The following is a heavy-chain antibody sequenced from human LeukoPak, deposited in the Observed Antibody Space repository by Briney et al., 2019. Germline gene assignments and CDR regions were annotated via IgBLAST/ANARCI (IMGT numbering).Heavy chain of an antibody. D-gene: IGHD1-26*01. CDR1: GGSFSGYY. CDR2: INHSGST. J-gene: IGHJ4*02. Sequence: PSETLSLTCAVYGGSFSGYYWSWIRQPPGKGLEWIGEINHSGSTNYNPSLKSRVTISVDKSKNQFSLKLSSVTAADTAVYYCARVSSGATTVDYWGQGTLVTVSS. V-gene: IGHV4-34*01. CDR3: ARVSSGATTVDY.